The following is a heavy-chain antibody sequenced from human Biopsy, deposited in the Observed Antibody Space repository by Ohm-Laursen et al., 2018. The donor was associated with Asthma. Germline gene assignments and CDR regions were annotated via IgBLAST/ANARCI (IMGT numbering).Heavy chain of an antibody. CDR2: VHSTGST. Sequence: SQTLSLTCAVSPGSINDYYWNWIRPFPGRGLEWIGYVHSTGSTRSNPSLKSRLTISVDTSVDQVSLKLTSVTAADTAVYYCVRATSTWSQSGPHYFDHWGQGTLVTVSS. V-gene: IGHV4-59*01. CDR1: PGSINDYY. D-gene: IGHD6-13*01. J-gene: IGHJ4*02. CDR3: VRATSTWSQSGPHYFDH.